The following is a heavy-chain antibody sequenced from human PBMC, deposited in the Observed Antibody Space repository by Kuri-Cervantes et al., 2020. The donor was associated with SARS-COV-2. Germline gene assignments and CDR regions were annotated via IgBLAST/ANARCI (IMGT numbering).Heavy chain of an antibody. CDR3: AKDPRPVTTGWYFDL. Sequence: GGSLRLSCAASGFTFSSYSMNWVRQAPGKGLEWVSYISSSSSTIYYADSVKGRFTISRDNSKNTLYLQMNSLRAEDTAVYYCAKDPRPVTTGWYFDLWGRGTLVAVSS. D-gene: IGHD4-11*01. CDR1: GFTFSSYS. J-gene: IGHJ2*01. CDR2: ISSSSSTI. V-gene: IGHV3-48*01.